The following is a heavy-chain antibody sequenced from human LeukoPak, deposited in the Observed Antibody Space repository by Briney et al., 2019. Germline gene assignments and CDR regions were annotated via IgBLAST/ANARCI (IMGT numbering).Heavy chain of an antibody. V-gene: IGHV3-30*02. D-gene: IGHD4-11*01. CDR1: GFTFSSYG. CDR3: ARDDNYGIFVNVDY. J-gene: IGHJ4*02. Sequence: QSGGSLRLSCAASGFTFSSYGMHWVRQAPGKGLEWVAYIQYDGSNEQYADSVKGRFSISRDSSKNILYLQMNSLRAEDTAVYYCARDDNYGIFVNVDYWGQGTLVTVSS. CDR2: IQYDGSNE.